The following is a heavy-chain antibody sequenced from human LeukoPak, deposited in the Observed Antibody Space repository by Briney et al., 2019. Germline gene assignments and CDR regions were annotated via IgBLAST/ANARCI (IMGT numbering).Heavy chain of an antibody. Sequence: ASVKVSCKASGGTFSSYAISWVRQAPGQGLEWMGRIIPIFGTANYAQKFQGRVTITTGESTSTAYMELSSLRSEDTAVYYCARDGNVDTAMVFEFDYWGQGTLVTVSS. CDR1: GGTFSSYA. V-gene: IGHV1-69*05. CDR2: IIPIFGTA. CDR3: ARDGNVDTAMVFEFDY. D-gene: IGHD5-18*01. J-gene: IGHJ4*02.